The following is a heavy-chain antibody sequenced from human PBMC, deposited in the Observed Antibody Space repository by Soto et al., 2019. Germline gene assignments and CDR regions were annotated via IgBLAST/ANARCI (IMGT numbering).Heavy chain of an antibody. CDR1: GGSFTYT. V-gene: IGHV1-69*13. CDR3: ARLHSHGTYGMDV. J-gene: IGHJ6*02. CDR2: IIPIFGTT. D-gene: IGHD5-18*01. Sequence: ASVKVSCKASGGSFTYTLSWVRQAPGQGLEWMGGIIPIFGTTNYAQKFQGRVTITADESTKTAYMELSTLRSEDTAVYYCARLHSHGTYGMDVWGQGTTVTVSS.